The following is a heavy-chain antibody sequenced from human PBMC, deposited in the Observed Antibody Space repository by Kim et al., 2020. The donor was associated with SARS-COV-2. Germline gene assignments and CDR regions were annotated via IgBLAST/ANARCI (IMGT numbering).Heavy chain of an antibody. J-gene: IGHJ4*02. CDR2: IIPIFGTA. Sequence: SVKVSCKASGGTFSSYAISWVRQAPGQGLEWMGGIIPIFGTANYAQKFQGRVTITADESTSTAYMELSSLRSEDTAVYYCAVGAAADLLPQHDYWGQGTLVTVSS. V-gene: IGHV1-69*13. D-gene: IGHD2-15*01. CDR1: GGTFSSYA. CDR3: AVGAAADLLPQHDY.